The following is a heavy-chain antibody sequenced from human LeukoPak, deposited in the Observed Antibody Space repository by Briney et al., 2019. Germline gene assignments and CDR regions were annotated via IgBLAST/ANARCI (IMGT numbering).Heavy chain of an antibody. CDR1: GYSFTSYW. Sequence: GESLKISCTGSGYSFTSYWIGWVRQVPGKGREGIWIIYLGDSATRYSPSFQGQGTSSAVQSISTSYMQASSLKASDTAMYYCARHDSDDYSNYARRRYYYYYGMDVWGQGTTVTVSS. CDR2: IYLGDSAT. V-gene: IGHV5-51*01. D-gene: IGHD4-11*01. J-gene: IGHJ6*02. CDR3: ARHDSDDYSNYARRRYYYYYGMDV.